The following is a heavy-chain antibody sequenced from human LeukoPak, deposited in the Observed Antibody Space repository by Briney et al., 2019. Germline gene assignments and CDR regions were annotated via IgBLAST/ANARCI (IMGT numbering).Heavy chain of an antibody. V-gene: IGHV4-59*08. D-gene: IGHD5-18*01. Sequence: SETLSLTCIVSGGSISSYYWSWIRQPPGKGLEWIGYIYSSGSTDYNPSLKSRVTISLDTSNHQFSLKPTSVTAADTAVYYCARHVGIHLWSLYFDYWGQGSLVTVSS. CDR1: GGSISSYY. CDR3: ARHVGIHLWSLYFDY. CDR2: IYSSGST. J-gene: IGHJ4*02.